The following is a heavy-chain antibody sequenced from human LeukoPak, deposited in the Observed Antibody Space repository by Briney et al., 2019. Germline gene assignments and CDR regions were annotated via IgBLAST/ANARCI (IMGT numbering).Heavy chain of an antibody. CDR1: GFTFSDYG. V-gene: IGHV3-30*18. CDR2: ISYDGRK. CDR3: AKAPGTAYPDY. D-gene: IGHD1-14*01. Sequence: GGSLRLSCAASGFTFSDYGIHWVRQAPGKGLEWVALISYDGRKYFADSVEGRITISRDNSKNMVYLQINSLRTQDTAVYYCAKAPGTAYPDYWGQGTLVTVSS. J-gene: IGHJ4*02.